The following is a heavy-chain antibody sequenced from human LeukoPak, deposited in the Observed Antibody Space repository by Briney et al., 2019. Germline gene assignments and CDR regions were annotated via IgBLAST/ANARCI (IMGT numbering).Heavy chain of an antibody. CDR1: GGSISSTSSY. D-gene: IGHD4-17*01. Sequence: PSETLSLTCTVSGGSISSTSSYWSWIRQPPGKGLEWIGEINHSGSTNYNPSLKSRVTISVDTSKNQFSLKLSSVTAADTAVYYCARGDYGDYFDYWGQGTLVTVSS. J-gene: IGHJ4*02. CDR2: INHSGST. CDR3: ARGDYGDYFDY. V-gene: IGHV4-39*07.